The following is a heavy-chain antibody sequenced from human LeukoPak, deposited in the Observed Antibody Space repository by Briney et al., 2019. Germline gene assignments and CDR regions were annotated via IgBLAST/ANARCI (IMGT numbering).Heavy chain of an antibody. V-gene: IGHV3-23*01. D-gene: IGHD1-26*01. J-gene: IGHJ3*01. Sequence: AISGSGGSTYYADSVKGQFTISRDNSKNTLYLQMNSLRAEDTAVYYCAKIVTHWGQGTMVTVSS. CDR3: AKIVTH. CDR2: ISGSGGST.